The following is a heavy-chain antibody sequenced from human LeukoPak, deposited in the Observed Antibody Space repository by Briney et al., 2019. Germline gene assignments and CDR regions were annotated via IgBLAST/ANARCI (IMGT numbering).Heavy chain of an antibody. J-gene: IGHJ3*02. V-gene: IGHV4-34*01. CDR3: ARVIPKSPYYXDXXGSXXXXFDI. CDR1: GGSFSGYY. CDR2: INHSGST. Sequence: PSETLSLTCAVYGGSFSGYYWSWIRQPPGKGLEWIGEINHSGSTNYNPSLKSRVTISVDTSKNQFSLKLSSVTAADTAVYYCARVIPKSPYYXDXXGSXXXXFDIXGQGXMVTVS. D-gene: IGHD3-22*01.